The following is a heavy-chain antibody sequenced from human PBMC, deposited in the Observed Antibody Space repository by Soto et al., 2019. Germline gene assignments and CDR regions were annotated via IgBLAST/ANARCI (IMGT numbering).Heavy chain of an antibody. V-gene: IGHV1-18*04. Sequence: QVQLVQSGSEVKKPGASVTVSCKTSGYSFTSYGISWVRQAPGQGLEWMGWLSGYNGNTNYAQNLQGRVTLTTDTSTSTAYMELRSLRSDDNAVYYCARGYFDYGDYNPSVENFDYWGQGTLVTVSS. J-gene: IGHJ4*02. CDR2: LSGYNGNT. CDR1: GYSFTSYG. D-gene: IGHD4-17*01. CDR3: ARGYFDYGDYNPSVENFDY.